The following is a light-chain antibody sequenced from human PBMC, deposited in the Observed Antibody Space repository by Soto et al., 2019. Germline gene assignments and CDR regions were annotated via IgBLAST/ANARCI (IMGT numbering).Light chain of an antibody. CDR1: SSGVGGYSY. J-gene: IGLJ2*01. CDR3: SSYGGSNNLV. V-gene: IGLV2-8*01. CDR2: EVS. Sequence: QSALTQPPSASGSPGQSVTISCTGASSGVGGYSYVSWYQQHPGKAPKLMIYEVSKRPSGVPDRFSGSKSGNTASLTVSGLQAEDEADYYCSSYGGSNNLVFGGGTKVTVL.